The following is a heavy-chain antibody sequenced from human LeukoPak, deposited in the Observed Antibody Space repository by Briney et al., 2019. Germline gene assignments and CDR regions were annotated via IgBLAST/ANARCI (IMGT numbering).Heavy chain of an antibody. CDR2: INPSGGST. V-gene: IGHV1-46*01. CDR3: ARDEVSVDYYDILTGYYYFDY. Sequence: ASVKVSCKASGYTFTSYYIHWVRQAPGQGLEWMGLINPSGGSTNYAQKFQGRVTMTRDTSTSTVYMELRSLRSDDTAVYYCARDEVSVDYYDILTGYYYFDYWGQGTLVTVSS. J-gene: IGHJ4*02. D-gene: IGHD3-9*01. CDR1: GYTFTSYY.